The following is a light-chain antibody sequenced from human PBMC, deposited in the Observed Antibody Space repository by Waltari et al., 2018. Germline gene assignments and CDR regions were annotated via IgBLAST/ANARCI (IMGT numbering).Light chain of an antibody. CDR2: VNSDGSH. CDR1: SGHSSNV. Sequence: QLVLTQSPSASASLGASVKLTCTLSSGHSSNVIAWHQQQQEKGPRYLMKVNSDGSHSKGDKIPDRFSGSSSGAEHYLTISSLQSEDEADYYCQTGGHGTWVFGGGTKLTVL. V-gene: IGLV4-69*01. J-gene: IGLJ3*02. CDR3: QTGGHGTWV.